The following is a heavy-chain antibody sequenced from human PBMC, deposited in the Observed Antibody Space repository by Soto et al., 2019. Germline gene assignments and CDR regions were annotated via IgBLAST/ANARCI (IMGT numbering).Heavy chain of an antibody. D-gene: IGHD3-22*01. Sequence: PGGSLRLSCAASGFSLSIYAMDCVRQAPGKGLEWVSGISGGGGSTYYADSVKGRFTISRDNSKNTLYLQMNSLRVEDTAVYYCAKDPTSYDSSAEFDSWGQGSLVTVS. CDR1: GFSLSIYA. CDR3: AKDPTSYDSSAEFDS. V-gene: IGHV3-23*01. J-gene: IGHJ4*02. CDR2: ISGGGGST.